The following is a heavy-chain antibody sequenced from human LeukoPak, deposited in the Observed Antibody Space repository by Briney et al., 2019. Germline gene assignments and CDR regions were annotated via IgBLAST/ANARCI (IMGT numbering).Heavy chain of an antibody. CDR3: ARDTYYYDSSGYYLQDAFDI. J-gene: IGHJ3*02. D-gene: IGHD3-22*01. CDR2: ITRTSSAT. V-gene: IGHV3-48*04. Sequence: GGSLRLSCAGSELTFSYFGMNWVRQAPGQTLEWVAYITRTSSATYYTDSVEGRFTISRDNAKNSLYLQMNSLRAEDTAVYYCARDTYYYDSSGYYLQDAFDIWGQGAMVTVSS. CDR1: ELTFSYFG.